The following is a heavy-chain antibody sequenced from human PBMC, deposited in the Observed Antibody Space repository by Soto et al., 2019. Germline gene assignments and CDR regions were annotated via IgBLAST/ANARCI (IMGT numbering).Heavy chain of an antibody. J-gene: IGHJ4*02. CDR3: MKVRDY. Sequence: EVKLVESGGGLVQPGGSLRISCKVSGFMFSDYAMTWVRQAPGKGLEWVSSIGKSGSDRDYADSVKGRFTISRDNSENTVYLQMDSLKVEDTALYFCMKVRDYWGQGTQVTFS. CDR2: IGKSGSDR. CDR1: GFMFSDYA. V-gene: IGHV3-23*04.